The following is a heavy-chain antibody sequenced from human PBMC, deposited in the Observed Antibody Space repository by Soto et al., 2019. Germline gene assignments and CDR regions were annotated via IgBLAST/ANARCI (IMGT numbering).Heavy chain of an antibody. D-gene: IGHD3-22*01. CDR2: IIPIFGTA. CDR1: GGTFSSYA. Sequence: ASVKVSCKASGGTFSSYAISWVRQAPGQGLEWMGGIIPIFGTANYAQKFQGRVTITADESTSTAYMELSSLRSEDTAVYYCARVKNSGYYDSSGYFLNAFDIWGQGTMVTVSS. J-gene: IGHJ3*02. V-gene: IGHV1-69*13. CDR3: ARVKNSGYYDSSGYFLNAFDI.